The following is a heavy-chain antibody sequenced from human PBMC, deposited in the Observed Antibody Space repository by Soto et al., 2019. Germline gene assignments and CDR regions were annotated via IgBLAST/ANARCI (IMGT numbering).Heavy chain of an antibody. Sequence: PGGSLRLSCAASGFTFSDYYMSWIRQAPGKGLGWVSYISSSGSTIYYADSVKGRFTISRDNAKNSLYLQMNSLRAEDTAVYYCAKENKWNHYYYGMDVWGQGTTVTVSS. J-gene: IGHJ6*02. CDR3: AKENKWNHYYYGMDV. CDR2: ISSSGSTI. CDR1: GFTFSDYY. V-gene: IGHV3-11*01. D-gene: IGHD1-1*01.